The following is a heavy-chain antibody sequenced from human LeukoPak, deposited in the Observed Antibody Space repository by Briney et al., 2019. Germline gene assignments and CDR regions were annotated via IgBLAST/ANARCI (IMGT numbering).Heavy chain of an antibody. CDR2: LYSDGTT. D-gene: IGHD2-21*02. Sequence: GGSLRLSFAASGFTVSSHYMNWVRQAPGKGLQWVSVLYSDGTTYYADSVKGRFTISRDNSRSTLYLQMNSLRAEDTAVYFCARVAYYRVTADQITDAFDVWGRGTAVTVSS. J-gene: IGHJ3*01. CDR3: ARVAYYRVTADQITDAFDV. V-gene: IGHV3-66*01. CDR1: GFTVSSHY.